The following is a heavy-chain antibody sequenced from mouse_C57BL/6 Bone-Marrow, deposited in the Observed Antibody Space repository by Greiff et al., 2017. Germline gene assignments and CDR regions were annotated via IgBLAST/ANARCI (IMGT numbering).Heavy chain of an antibody. CDR1: GFTFSDYY. Sequence: EVQGVESGGGLVQPGGSLKLSCAASGFTFSDYYMYWVRQTPEKRLEWVAYISNGGGSTYYPDTVKGRFTISRDNAKNPLYLQMSRLKSEDTAMYYCARRANWDYFDYWGQGTTLTVSS. CDR3: ARRANWDYFDY. D-gene: IGHD4-1*01. V-gene: IGHV5-12*01. J-gene: IGHJ2*01. CDR2: ISNGGGST.